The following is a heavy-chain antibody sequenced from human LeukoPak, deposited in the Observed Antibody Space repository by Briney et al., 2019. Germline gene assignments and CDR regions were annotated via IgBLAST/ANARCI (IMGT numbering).Heavy chain of an antibody. V-gene: IGHV4-34*01. J-gene: IGHJ3*02. CDR2: INHSGST. D-gene: IGHD2-2*01. CDR1: GGSFSGYY. CDR3: ARHRSMRVVVPAASDAFDI. Sequence: SETLSLTCAVYGGSFSGYYWSWIRQPPGKGLEWIGEINHSGSTNYNPSLKSRVTISVDTSKNQFSLKLSSVTAADTAVYYCARHRSMRVVVPAASDAFDIWGQGTMVTVSS.